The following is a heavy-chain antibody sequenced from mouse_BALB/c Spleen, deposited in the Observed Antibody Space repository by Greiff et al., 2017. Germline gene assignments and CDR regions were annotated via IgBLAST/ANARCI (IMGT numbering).Heavy chain of an antibody. J-gene: IGHJ4*01. CDR3: ATGPDAMDN. CDR2: INPSTGYT. V-gene: IGHV1-7*01. Sequence: VQLQQSGAELAKPGASVKMSCKASGYTFTSYWMHWVKQRPGQGLEWIGYINPSTGYTEYNQKFKDKATLTADKSSSTAYMQLSSLTSEDSAVYYCATGPDAMDNGGKGTPATVPS. D-gene: IGHD4-1*01. CDR1: GYTFTSYW.